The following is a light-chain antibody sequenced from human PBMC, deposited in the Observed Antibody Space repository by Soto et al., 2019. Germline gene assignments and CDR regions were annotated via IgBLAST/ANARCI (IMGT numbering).Light chain of an antibody. V-gene: IGKV3-11*01. J-gene: IGKJ5*01. CDR3: QQYYSTPRIT. Sequence: EIVLRQSPATLSLAPGERATLSCRASQSVSSYLAWCQQKPGQAPRLLIYDASNRATGVPTRISGSGSGTEFTLTISSLQSEDVAVYYCQQYYSTPRITFGQGTRLEVK. CDR1: QSVSSY. CDR2: DAS.